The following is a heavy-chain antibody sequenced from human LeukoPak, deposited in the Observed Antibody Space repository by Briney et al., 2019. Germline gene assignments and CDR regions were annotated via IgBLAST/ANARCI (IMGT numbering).Heavy chain of an antibody. D-gene: IGHD3-9*01. CDR1: GSSISSSRYY. CDR3: ARQDTFYDVLPGYYMDY. V-gene: IGHV4-39*01. Sequence: SETLSLTCIVSGSSISSSRYYCAWIRQSPGKGLEWIGSFYYSGTYYSPSLKSRVTISVDTSKNQFSLRLNSVTAADTAIYYCARQDTFYDVLPGYYMDYWGQGILVTVSS. CDR2: FYYSGT. J-gene: IGHJ4*02.